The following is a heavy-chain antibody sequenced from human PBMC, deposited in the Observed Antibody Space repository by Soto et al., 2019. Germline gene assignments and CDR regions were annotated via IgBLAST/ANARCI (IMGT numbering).Heavy chain of an antibody. Sequence: QVQLVQSGAEVKKPGSSVKVSCEASGGTFSSYAISWVRQAPGQGLEWMGGIIPIFGTANYAQKFQGRVTIXXXXXXXXXXXXXXXXXXXXXXXXXXXXXXXXXXXXXXXXAYFDYWGQGTLVTVSS. CDR3: XXXXXXXXXXXXXXAYFDY. J-gene: IGHJ4*02. V-gene: IGHV1-69*05. CDR1: GGTFSSYA. CDR2: IIPIFGTA.